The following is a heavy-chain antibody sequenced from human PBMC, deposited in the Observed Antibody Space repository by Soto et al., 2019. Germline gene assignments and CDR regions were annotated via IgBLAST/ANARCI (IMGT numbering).Heavy chain of an antibody. Sequence: QVQLVQSGAEVKKPGASVKVSCKASGYTFTGYYMHWVRQAPGQGLEWMGWINPNSGGTNYAQKFQGRVTMTRDTSISTAYMELSRLRSDDTAVYYCAREGLQLWCDLGLRDWFDPWGQGTLVTVSS. J-gene: IGHJ5*02. CDR2: INPNSGGT. V-gene: IGHV1-2*02. CDR1: GYTFTGYY. CDR3: AREGLQLWCDLGLRDWFDP. D-gene: IGHD5-18*01.